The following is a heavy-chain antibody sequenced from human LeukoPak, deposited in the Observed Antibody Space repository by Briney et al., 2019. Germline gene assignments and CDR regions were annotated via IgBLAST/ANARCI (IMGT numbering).Heavy chain of an antibody. CDR3: VRLIYSSGWRDY. Sequence: GESLLISCKGSGYSFTSYWISGGRQVPGKGLEWMGRIDPSDSYTNYSPPFQGHVTLSADKSISTAYLQWSSLKASDTAMYYCVRLIYSSGWRDYGGQGTLVTVS. J-gene: IGHJ4*02. CDR1: GYSFTSYW. CDR2: IDPSDSYT. D-gene: IGHD6-19*01. V-gene: IGHV5-10-1*01.